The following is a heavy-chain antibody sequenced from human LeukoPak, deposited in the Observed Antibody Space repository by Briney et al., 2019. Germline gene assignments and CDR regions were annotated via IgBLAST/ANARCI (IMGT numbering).Heavy chain of an antibody. D-gene: IGHD2-15*01. CDR2: IKQDESEK. CDR1: GFTFTRHW. CDR3: ARDSLPPGDAFDI. J-gene: IGHJ3*02. Sequence: PGGSLRLSCVASGFTFTRHWMSWVRQAPGKGLEWVANIKQDESEKYYVDSVKDRFTISRDNAKNSLYLQMNSLRAEDTAVYYCARDSLPPGDAFDIWGQGTKVTVSS. V-gene: IGHV3-7*01.